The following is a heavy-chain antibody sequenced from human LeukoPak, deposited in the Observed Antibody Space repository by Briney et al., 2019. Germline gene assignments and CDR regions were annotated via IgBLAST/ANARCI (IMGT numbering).Heavy chain of an antibody. J-gene: IGHJ4*02. CDR3: AKDSCSGGSCYYFDY. V-gene: IGHV3-74*01. Sequence: PGGSLRLSCAASGFTFSNFWMHWVRQAPGKGLVWVALIYGDGSFTRYADSVKGRFTISRDNAKNSLYLQMNSLRAEDTALYYCAKDSCSGGSCYYFDYWGQGTLVTVSS. CDR2: IYGDGSFT. CDR1: GFTFSNFW. D-gene: IGHD2-15*01.